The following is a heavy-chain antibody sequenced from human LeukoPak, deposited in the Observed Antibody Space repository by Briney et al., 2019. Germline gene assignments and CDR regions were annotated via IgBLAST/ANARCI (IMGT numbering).Heavy chain of an antibody. CDR2: ISGSGGST. D-gene: IGHD3-22*01. V-gene: IGHV3-23*01. CDR1: GFTFSSYA. J-gene: IGHJ4*02. Sequence: GGSLRLSCAASGFTFSSYAMSWARQAPGKGLEWVSAISGSGGSTSYADSVEGRFTISRDNPKNTLYLQMNSLRAEDTAVYYCAKEVPTYDSSGYYDPDYFDYWGQGALVTVSS. CDR3: AKEVPTYDSSGYYDPDYFDY.